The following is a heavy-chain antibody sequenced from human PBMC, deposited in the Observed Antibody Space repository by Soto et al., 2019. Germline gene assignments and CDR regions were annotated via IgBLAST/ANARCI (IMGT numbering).Heavy chain of an antibody. CDR1: GASISRTGFH. CDR2: IYEGETT. CDR3: ARRGSGHTFDY. D-gene: IGHD3-10*01. J-gene: IGHJ4*02. Sequence: QLQLQESGPGLVKPSETLSLTCAVSGASISRTGFHWGWIRQPPGQGLEWIGSIYEGETTFYNSSLMSRVTISADTSKNPFSLQLLSVTAADTAVYYCARRGSGHTFDYRSQGTLVTVSS. V-gene: IGHV4-39*01.